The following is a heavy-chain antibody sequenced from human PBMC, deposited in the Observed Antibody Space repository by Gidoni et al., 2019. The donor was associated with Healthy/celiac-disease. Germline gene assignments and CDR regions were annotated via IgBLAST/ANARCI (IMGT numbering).Heavy chain of an antibody. J-gene: IGHJ4*02. CDR3: ARVVRIVVVPAAMNY. CDR1: GFTFRSYA. CDR2: ISYDGSNK. V-gene: IGHV3-30*04. D-gene: IGHD2-2*01. Sequence: QVQLVESGGGVVQPGRSLRLSCSASGFTFRSYAMHWVRQAPGKGLEWVAVISYDGSNKYYADSVKGRFTNSRDNSKNTLDLQMNSLRAEDTAVYYCARVVRIVVVPAAMNYWGQGTLVTVSS.